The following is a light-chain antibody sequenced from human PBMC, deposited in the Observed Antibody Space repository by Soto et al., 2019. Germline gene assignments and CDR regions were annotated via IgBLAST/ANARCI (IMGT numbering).Light chain of an antibody. Sequence: QSALTQPASVSGSPGQSITISCTGTRSDVGSYNYVAWYQQHPGKAPKLMIYDVSHRSSGISNRFSGSKSGNTASLTIAGLQAEDDAAYYCSSYTTRSTVVFGTGTKLTVL. CDR2: DVS. CDR1: RSDVGSYNY. CDR3: SSYTTRSTVV. V-gene: IGLV2-14*03. J-gene: IGLJ1*01.